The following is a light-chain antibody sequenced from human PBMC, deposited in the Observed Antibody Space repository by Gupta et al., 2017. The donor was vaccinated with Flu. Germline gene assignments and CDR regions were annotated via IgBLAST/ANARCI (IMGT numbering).Light chain of an antibody. CDR2: DDS. V-gene: IGLV3-21*03. Sequence: GKTASIAGGGNKIGSKTVHWYQQKTGQAPVLLVYDDSGRPSGIPERFSGSNSGTTATLTISRVEGGDEADYYCQVWDSTSDNVIFGGGTRLTVL. CDR1: KIGSKT. J-gene: IGLJ2*01. CDR3: QVWDSTSDNVI.